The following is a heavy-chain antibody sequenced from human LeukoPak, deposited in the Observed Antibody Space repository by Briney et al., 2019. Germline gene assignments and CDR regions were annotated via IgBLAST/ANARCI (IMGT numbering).Heavy chain of an antibody. V-gene: IGHV1-2*02. CDR2: INPNSGGT. CDR1: GYTFTGYY. CDR3: ARRTNYGSGSHDFDY. J-gene: IGHJ4*02. Sequence: ASVKVSCKASGYTFTGYYMHWVRHAPGQGLGWMRWINPNSGGTNYAQKFQGRVTMTRDTSISTAYMELSRLRTDDTAVYYCARRTNYGSGSHDFDYWGQGTLVTVSS. D-gene: IGHD3-10*01.